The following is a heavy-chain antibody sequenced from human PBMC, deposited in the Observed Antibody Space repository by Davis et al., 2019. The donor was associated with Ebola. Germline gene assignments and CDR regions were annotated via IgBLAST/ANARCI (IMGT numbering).Heavy chain of an antibody. CDR3: AKAVNLGGHPNYNYYIEV. D-gene: IGHD3-3*01. CDR1: GSTFRNYG. V-gene: IGHV3-30*02. J-gene: IGHJ6*03. CDR2: IRHDETKI. Sequence: PRGSLRLSCPPSGSTFRNYGMHWVRQAPGKGLEWVAFIRHDETKIYYRDSVKGRFTISRDNFTNTLDLKMNSLRVEDAAVYHCAKAVNLGGHPNYNYYIEVWGKGTTVTVSS.